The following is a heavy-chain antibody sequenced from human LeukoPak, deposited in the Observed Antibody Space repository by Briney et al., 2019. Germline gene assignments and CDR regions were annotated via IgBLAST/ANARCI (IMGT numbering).Heavy chain of an antibody. Sequence: SETLSLTCAVYGGSFSGYYWSWIRQPPGKGLEWIGEINHSGSTNHNPSLKSRVTISVDTSKNQFSLKLSSVTAADTAVYYCASHGYCSSTSCYGLYNWFDPWGQGTLVTVSS. CDR3: ASHGYCSSTSCYGLYNWFDP. V-gene: IGHV4-34*01. D-gene: IGHD2-2*01. CDR1: GGSFSGYY. J-gene: IGHJ5*02. CDR2: INHSGST.